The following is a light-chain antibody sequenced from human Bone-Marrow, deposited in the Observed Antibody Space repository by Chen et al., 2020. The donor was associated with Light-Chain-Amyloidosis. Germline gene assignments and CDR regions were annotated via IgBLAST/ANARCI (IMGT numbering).Light chain of an antibody. J-gene: IGLJ2*01. CDR3: AAWDDTLRGVI. CDR1: RSNIGSNF. V-gene: IGLV1-47*01. Sequence: SVLTQPLPASGTPGQGLSIPCSGGRSNIGSNFVYWFQHVPGTAPKLLVYRNDRRPSGGPDRFSGSKSGTAASLAISGLRSEDEGSYYCAAWDDTLRGVIFGGGTKLTVL. CDR2: RND.